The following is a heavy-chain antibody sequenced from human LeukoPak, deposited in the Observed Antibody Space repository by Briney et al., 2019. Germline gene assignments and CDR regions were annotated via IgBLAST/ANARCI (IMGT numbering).Heavy chain of an antibody. CDR1: GFTFSSYN. V-gene: IGHV3-21*01. J-gene: IGHJ4*02. CDR2: ITSGSSYI. D-gene: IGHD1-26*01. Sequence: GSLRLSCSASGFTFSSYNMNWVRQAPGKGLEWVSSITSGSSYIFYADSVKGRFTISRDNAKNSLYLQMNSLRADDTAVYYCARYSGTYRDSWGQGTLVTVPS. CDR3: ARYSGTYRDS.